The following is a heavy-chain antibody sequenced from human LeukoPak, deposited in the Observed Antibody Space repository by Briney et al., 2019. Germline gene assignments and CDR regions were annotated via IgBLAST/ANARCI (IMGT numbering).Heavy chain of an antibody. D-gene: IGHD3-10*01. CDR2: INPNSGGT. CDR1: GYTFTGYY. CDR3: ARVAAMVRGVIILYHFDY. V-gene: IGHV1-2*02. J-gene: IGHJ4*02. Sequence: ASVKVSCKASGYTFTGYYMHWVRQAPGQGLEWMGWINPNSGGTNYAQKFQGRVTMTRDTSISTAYMELSRLRSDDTAVYYCARVAAMVRGVIILYHFDYWGQGTLVTVSS.